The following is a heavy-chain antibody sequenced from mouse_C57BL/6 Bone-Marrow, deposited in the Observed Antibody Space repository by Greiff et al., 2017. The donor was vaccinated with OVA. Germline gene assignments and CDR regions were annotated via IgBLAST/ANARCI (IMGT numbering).Heavy chain of an antibody. J-gene: IGHJ3*01. CDR3: ASGDYDYDSPFAY. CDR2: ISYSGST. Sequence: EVQLQESGPGMVKPSQSLSLTCTVTGYSITSGYDWHWIRHFPGNKLEWMGYISYSGSTNYTPSLKSRISITHDTSKNHFFLKLNTVTTEDTATYYCASGDYDYDSPFAYWGQGTLVTVSA. V-gene: IGHV3-1*01. CDR1: GYSITSGYD. D-gene: IGHD2-4*01.